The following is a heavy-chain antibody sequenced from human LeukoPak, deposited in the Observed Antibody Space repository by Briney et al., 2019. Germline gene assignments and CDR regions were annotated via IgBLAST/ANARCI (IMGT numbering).Heavy chain of an antibody. J-gene: IGHJ5*02. CDR1: GYTFTGYY. D-gene: IGHD4-17*01. V-gene: IGHV1-2*02. Sequence: VASVKVSCKASGYTFTGYYMHWVRQAPGQGLEWMGWINPNSGGTNYAQKFQGRVTMTRDTSISTAYMELSRLKSDDTAVYYCARDRYGDPLNWFDPWGQGTLATVSS. CDR2: INPNSGGT. CDR3: ARDRYGDPLNWFDP.